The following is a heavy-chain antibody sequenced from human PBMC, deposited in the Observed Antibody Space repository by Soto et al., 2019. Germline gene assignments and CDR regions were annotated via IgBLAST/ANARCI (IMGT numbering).Heavy chain of an antibody. CDR2: IIPIFGTA. D-gene: IGHD3-16*02. CDR1: GGTFSSYA. V-gene: IGHV1-69*06. Sequence: SVKVSCKASGGTFSSYAISWVRQAPGQGLEWMGGIIPIFGTANYAQKFQGRVTITADKSTSTAYMELSSLRSEDTAVYYCARDRVAGDYVWGSYRYLDYWGQGTLVTVSS. CDR3: ARDRVAGDYVWGSYRYLDY. J-gene: IGHJ4*02.